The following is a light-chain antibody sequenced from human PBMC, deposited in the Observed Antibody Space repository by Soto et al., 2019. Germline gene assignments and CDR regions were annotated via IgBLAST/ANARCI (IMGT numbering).Light chain of an antibody. Sequence: DVQMTQSPSTLSASVGDRVTITCRASQSISNWLAWYQQKPGKAPKLLIYKASTLESGVPSRFSGSGSGTEFTLNISSLQPDDFATYYCQQYNSYSGTFGQGTKVEI. V-gene: IGKV1-5*03. CDR3: QQYNSYSGT. CDR1: QSISNW. J-gene: IGKJ1*01. CDR2: KAS.